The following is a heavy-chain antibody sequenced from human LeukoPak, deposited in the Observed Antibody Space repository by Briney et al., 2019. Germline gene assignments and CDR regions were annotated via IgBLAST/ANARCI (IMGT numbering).Heavy chain of an antibody. CDR2: IRYDGSNK. CDR1: GFTFSSYG. Sequence: GGSLRLSCAASGFTFSSYGMHWVRQAPGKGLEWVAFIRYDGSNKYYADSVKGRFTISRDNSKNTLYLQMNSLRAEDTAVYYCAKGVVVRGVIQGSWFGPWGQGTLVTVSS. J-gene: IGHJ5*02. CDR3: AKGVVVRGVIQGSWFGP. D-gene: IGHD3-10*01. V-gene: IGHV3-30*02.